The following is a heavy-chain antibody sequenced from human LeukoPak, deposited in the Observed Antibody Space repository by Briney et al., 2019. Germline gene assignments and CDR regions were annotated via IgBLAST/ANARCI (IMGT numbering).Heavy chain of an antibody. Sequence: SVKVSCKASGGTFSSYAISWVRQAPGQGLEWIGRIIPILGIANYAQKFQGRVTITADKSTSTAYMELSSLRSEDTAVYYCAGGGDGYSLDYWGQGTLVTVSS. V-gene: IGHV1-69*04. CDR2: IIPILGIA. J-gene: IGHJ4*02. CDR1: GGTFSSYA. CDR3: AGGGDGYSLDY. D-gene: IGHD5-24*01.